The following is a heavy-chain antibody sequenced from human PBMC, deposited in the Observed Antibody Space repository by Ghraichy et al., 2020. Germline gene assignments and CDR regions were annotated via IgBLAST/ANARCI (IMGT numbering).Heavy chain of an antibody. J-gene: IGHJ4*02. CDR1: GFTFSSYS. CDR2: ISSSSSYI. CDR3: ARDHDYVWGSYRFLGDY. D-gene: IGHD3-16*02. Sequence: GSLRLSCAASGFTFSSYSMNWVRQAPGKGLEWVSSISSSSSYIYYADSVKGRFTISRDNAKNSLYLQMNSLRAEDTAVYYCARDHDYVWGSYRFLGDYWGQGTLVTVSS. V-gene: IGHV3-21*01.